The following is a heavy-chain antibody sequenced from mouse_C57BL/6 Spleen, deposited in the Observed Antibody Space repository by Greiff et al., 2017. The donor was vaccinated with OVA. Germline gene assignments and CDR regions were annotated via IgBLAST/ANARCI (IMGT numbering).Heavy chain of an antibody. D-gene: IGHD2-2*01. CDR3: AGRDYGYDGTFAY. V-gene: IGHV1-64*01. J-gene: IGHJ3*01. CDR2: IHPNSGST. CDR1: GYTFTSYW. Sequence: QVQLKQPGAELVKPGASVKLSCKASGYTFTSYWMHWVKQRPGQGLEWIGMIHPNSGSTNYNEKFKSKATLTVDKSSSTAYMQLSSLTSEDSAVYYCAGRDYGYDGTFAYWGQGTLVTVSA.